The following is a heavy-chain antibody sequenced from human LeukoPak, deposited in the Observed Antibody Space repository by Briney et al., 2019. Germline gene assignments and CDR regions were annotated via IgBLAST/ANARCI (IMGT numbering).Heavy chain of an antibody. V-gene: IGHV1-2*02. CDR1: GYTFTGYY. CDR2: INPNSGGT. D-gene: IGHD2-2*01. J-gene: IGHJ5*02. Sequence: GASVKVSCKTSGYTFTGYYMHWVRQTPGQGLEWMGWINPNSGGTNYAQKFQGRVTITRDTSASTAYMELSSLRSEDMAVYYCARDRRYCSGTSCSNWFDPWGQGTLVTVSS. CDR3: ARDRRYCSGTSCSNWFDP.